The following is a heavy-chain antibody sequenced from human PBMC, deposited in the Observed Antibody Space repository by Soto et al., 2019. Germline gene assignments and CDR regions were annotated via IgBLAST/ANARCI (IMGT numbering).Heavy chain of an antibody. CDR1: GFTFSSYG. V-gene: IGHV3-33*01. CDR3: ATPIIMGATTPFDY. Sequence: QVQLVESGGGVVQPGRSLRLSCAASGFTFSSYGMHWVRQAPGKGLEWVAVIWYDGSNKYYADSVKGRFTISRDNSKNTRYLQMNSLRAEDTAVYYCATPIIMGATTPFDYWGQGTLVTVSS. CDR2: IWYDGSNK. J-gene: IGHJ4*02. D-gene: IGHD1-26*01.